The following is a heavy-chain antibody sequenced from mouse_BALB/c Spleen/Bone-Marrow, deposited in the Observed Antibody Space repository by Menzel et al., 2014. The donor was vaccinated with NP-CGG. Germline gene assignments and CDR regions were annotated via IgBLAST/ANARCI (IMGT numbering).Heavy chain of an antibody. CDR1: GYSFTKYW. CDR3: ARFGNYEGFAY. CDR2: IHPYDSAT. D-gene: IGHD2-1*01. V-gene: IGHV1-74*01. J-gene: IGHJ3*01. Sequence: QVQLQQSGAELVRPGASVKLSCTASGYSFTKYWMNWVQQRPGQGLEWIGMIHPYDSATRLNQKFKDKATLTVDKSSSTAYMQLSSPTSEDSAVYYCARFGNYEGFAYWGQGTLVTVSA.